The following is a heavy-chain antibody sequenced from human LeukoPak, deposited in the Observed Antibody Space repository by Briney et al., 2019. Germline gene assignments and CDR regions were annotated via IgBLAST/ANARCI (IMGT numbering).Heavy chain of an antibody. CDR2: ISGSGGST. D-gene: IGHD2-2*01. CDR1: GFTFSGYA. Sequence: GGSLRLSCAASGFTFSGYAMSWVRQAPGKGLEWVSAISGSGGSTYYADSVKGRFTISRDNSKNTLYLQMNSLRAEDTAVYYCATSLNCSSTSCSPGYWGQGTLVTVSS. V-gene: IGHV3-23*01. CDR3: ATSLNCSSTSCSPGY. J-gene: IGHJ4*02.